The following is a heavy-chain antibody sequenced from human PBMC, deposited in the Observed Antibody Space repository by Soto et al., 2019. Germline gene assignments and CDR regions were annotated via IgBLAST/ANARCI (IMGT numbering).Heavy chain of an antibody. D-gene: IGHD3-9*01. V-gene: IGHV4-59*08. CDR2: IYYSGST. Sequence: SETLSLTCTVSGGSISSYYWSWIRQPPGKGLEWIGYIYYSGSTNYNPSLKSRVTISVDTSKNQFSLKLSSVTAADTAVYYCARHPAYYDILTGYYSVWFDPWGQGTLVTVSS. J-gene: IGHJ5*02. CDR3: ARHPAYYDILTGYYSVWFDP. CDR1: GGSISSYY.